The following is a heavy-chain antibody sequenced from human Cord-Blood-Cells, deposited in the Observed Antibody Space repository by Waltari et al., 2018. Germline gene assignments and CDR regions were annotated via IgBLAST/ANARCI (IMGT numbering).Heavy chain of an antibody. V-gene: IGHV3-15*01. Sequence: EVQLVESGGGLVKPGGSLRLSCAASGFTFSNAWMSCVRQAPGKGLAWVGRIKSKTDGGTTDYAAPVKGRFTISRDDSKNTLYLQMNSLKTEDTAVYYCTTETTRGAGLDYWGQGTLVTVSS. CDR3: TTETTRGAGLDY. J-gene: IGHJ4*02. D-gene: IGHD6-19*01. CDR2: IKSKTDGGTT. CDR1: GFTFSNAW.